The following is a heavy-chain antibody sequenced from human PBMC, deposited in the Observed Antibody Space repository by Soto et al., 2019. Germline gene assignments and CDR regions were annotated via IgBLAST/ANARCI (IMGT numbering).Heavy chain of an antibody. J-gene: IGHJ4*02. V-gene: IGHV1-69*13. Sequence: SVKVSCKASGGTFSSYAICWVRQAPGQGLEWMGGIIPIFGTANYAQKFQGRVTITADESTSTAYMELSSLRSEDTAVYYCARDLGSVAGTSAFDYWGQGTLVTAPQ. CDR1: GGTFSSYA. CDR2: IIPIFGTA. D-gene: IGHD6-19*01. CDR3: ARDLGSVAGTSAFDY.